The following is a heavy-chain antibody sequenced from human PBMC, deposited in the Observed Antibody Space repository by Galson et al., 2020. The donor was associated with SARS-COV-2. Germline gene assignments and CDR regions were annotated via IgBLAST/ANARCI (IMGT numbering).Heavy chain of an antibody. J-gene: IGHJ4*02. D-gene: IGHD3-10*01. CDR2: IIPIFGTA. Sequence: SVKVSCKASGGTFSSYAINWVRQAPGQGLEWMGGIIPIFGTANYAQKFQGRVTITADESTSTAYMELSSLRSEDTAVYYCARDPGDYYGSGSYYMNWGQGTLVTVSS. CDR1: GGTFSSYA. V-gene: IGHV1-69*13. CDR3: ARDPGDYYGSGSYYMN.